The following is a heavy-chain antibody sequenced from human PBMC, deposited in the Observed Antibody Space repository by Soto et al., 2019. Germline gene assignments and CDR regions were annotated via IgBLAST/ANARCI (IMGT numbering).Heavy chain of an antibody. CDR2: INSDGSST. CDR3: ASSSRQGTYVYGDYGWFDP. CDR1: GFTFSSYW. D-gene: IGHD4-17*01. V-gene: IGHV3-74*01. Sequence: EVQLVESGGGLVQPGGSLRLSCAASGFTFSSYWMHWVRQAPGKGLVWVSRINSDGSSTSYADSVKGRFTISRDNAKNTLYLQMNSLRAEDTAVYYCASSSRQGTYVYGDYGWFDPWGQGTLVTVSS. J-gene: IGHJ5*02.